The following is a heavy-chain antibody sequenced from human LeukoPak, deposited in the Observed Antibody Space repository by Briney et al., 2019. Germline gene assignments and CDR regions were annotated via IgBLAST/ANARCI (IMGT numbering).Heavy chain of an antibody. CDR3: ARANIVVVPAAMSYWFDP. V-gene: IGHV4-39*01. J-gene: IGHJ5*02. Sequence: SETLSLTCTVSGGSISSSSYYWGWIRQPPGKGLEWIGSIYYSGSTYYNPSLKSRVTISVDTSKNQCSLKLISVTAADTAVYYCARANIVVVPAAMSYWFDPWGQGTLVTVSS. CDR1: GGSISSSSYY. CDR2: IYYSGST. D-gene: IGHD2-2*01.